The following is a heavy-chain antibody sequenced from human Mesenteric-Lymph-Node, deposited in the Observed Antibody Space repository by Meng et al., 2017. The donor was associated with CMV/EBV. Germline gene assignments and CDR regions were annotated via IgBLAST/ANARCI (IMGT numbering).Heavy chain of an antibody. CDR1: GFIFSSHG. Sequence: SGFIFSSHGMHWVRQAPAKGLEWVAVISSDGSETNYADSVKGRFTVSRDNSRNTLFLQMNSLRAEDTAVYYCAKGFWKGPVASYPDYWGQGSLVTVSS. J-gene: IGHJ4*02. CDR3: AKGFWKGPVASYPDY. CDR2: ISSDGSET. V-gene: IGHV3-30*18. D-gene: IGHD3-3*01.